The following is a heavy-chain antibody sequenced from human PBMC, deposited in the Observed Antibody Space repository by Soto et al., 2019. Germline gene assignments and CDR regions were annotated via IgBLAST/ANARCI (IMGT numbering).Heavy chain of an antibody. V-gene: IGHV1-18*01. CDR3: ARGYCSSTRCYEWGDNWFDP. J-gene: IGHJ5*02. CDR2: ISAYNGNT. D-gene: IGHD2-2*01. Sequence: ASVKVSCMDSLYTFTHYWIICLQQAPAPGIEWMGWISAYNGNTNYAQKLQGRVTMTTDTSTSTAYMELRSLRSDDTAVYYCARGYCSSTRCYEWGDNWFDPWGQGTLVTVSS. CDR1: LYTFTHYW.